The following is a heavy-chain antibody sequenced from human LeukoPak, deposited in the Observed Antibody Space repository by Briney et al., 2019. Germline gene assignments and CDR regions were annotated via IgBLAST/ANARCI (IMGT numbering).Heavy chain of an antibody. CDR2: INPSGGST. Sequence: GASVKVSCKASGYTFTSYYMHWVRQAPGQGLEWMGIINPSGGSTSYAQKFQGRVTMTRDTSTSTVYMELSSLRSEDTAVYYCARGHYCSSTSCSPQGPSYGMDVWGQGTTVTVSS. J-gene: IGHJ6*02. V-gene: IGHV1-46*01. D-gene: IGHD2-2*01. CDR3: ARGHYCSSTSCSPQGPSYGMDV. CDR1: GYTFTSYY.